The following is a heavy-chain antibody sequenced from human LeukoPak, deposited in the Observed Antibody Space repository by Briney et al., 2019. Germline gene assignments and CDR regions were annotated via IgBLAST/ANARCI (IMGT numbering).Heavy chain of an antibody. CDR3: VRDHQNGYSFY. CDR2: IKEDGSQK. V-gene: IGHV3-7*01. J-gene: IGHJ4*02. D-gene: IGHD3-22*01. CDR1: GFTFSNSW. Sequence: GGSLRLSCAASGFTFSNSWMTWVRQAPGKGLEWVANIKEDGSQKYYVDSVKGRFTISRDNATNSLYLQMRSLRAEDTAVYFCVRDHQNGYSFYCGQRAVVTVSP.